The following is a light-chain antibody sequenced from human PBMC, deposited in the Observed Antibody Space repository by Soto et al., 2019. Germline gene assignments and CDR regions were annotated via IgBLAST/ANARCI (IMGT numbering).Light chain of an antibody. CDR2: AAS. CDR1: HGSKNY. Sequence: DIPVTKYPSSLSASVGDRVTITCRARHGSKNYLAWYQQKTGEIPKLLIYAASTLESGIPHRFSGSGSGTDFTLTLNNLQPEDVAHYYCPRYYNAPCTFGGGTKVEIK. CDR3: PRYYNAPCT. V-gene: IGKV1-27*01. J-gene: IGKJ4*01.